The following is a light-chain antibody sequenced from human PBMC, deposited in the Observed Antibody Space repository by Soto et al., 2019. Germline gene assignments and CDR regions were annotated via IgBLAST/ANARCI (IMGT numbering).Light chain of an antibody. V-gene: IGKV3-20*01. CDR2: SAS. J-gene: IGKJ4*01. Sequence: EIVMTQSPATLSVSPGETATLSCRASQRVGINLAWYQQKPGQAPRLLIYSASTRASGIPDRFSGSGSGTDFTLTISRLEPEDFAVYYCQQYGSSPLPLTFGGGTKVEIK. CDR1: QRVGIN. CDR3: QQYGSSPLPLT.